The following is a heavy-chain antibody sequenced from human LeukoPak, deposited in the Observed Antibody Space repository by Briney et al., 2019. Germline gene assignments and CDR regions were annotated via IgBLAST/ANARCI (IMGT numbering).Heavy chain of an antibody. CDR3: ARYSGYDSPFDY. V-gene: IGHV3-72*01. Sequence: GGSLRLSCAASGFTFSGHYMDWVRQAPGKGLEWVGRTRNKANSYTTEYAASAKGRFTISRDDSKNSLYLQMNSLKTEDTAVYYCARYSGYDSPFDYWGQGTLVTASS. D-gene: IGHD5-12*01. J-gene: IGHJ4*02. CDR1: GFTFSGHY. CDR2: TRNKANSYTT.